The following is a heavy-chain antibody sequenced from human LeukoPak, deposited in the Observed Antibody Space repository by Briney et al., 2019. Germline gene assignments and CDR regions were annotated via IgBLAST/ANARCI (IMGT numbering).Heavy chain of an antibody. D-gene: IGHD6-19*01. V-gene: IGHV3-7*01. CDR3: ARDPRGIAVAGTLDY. Sequence: GGSLRLSCAASGFTFSTYWMSWVRQAPGKGLEWVAKIKQDGSEKNYADSVKGRFTISRDNSKNTVYLQMHSLRAEDTAVYYCARDPRGIAVAGTLDYWGQGTLVTVSS. CDR1: GFTFSTYW. CDR2: IKQDGSEK. J-gene: IGHJ4*02.